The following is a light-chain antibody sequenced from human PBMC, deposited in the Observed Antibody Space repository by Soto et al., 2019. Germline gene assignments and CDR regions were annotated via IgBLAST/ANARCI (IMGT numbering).Light chain of an antibody. Sequence: EIVLTQSPGTLSLSPGERATLSCRASQSVSSSYLAWYQQKPGQAPRLLIYGASSMATGIPDRFSGSGSGTDFTLTISRLEPEDCAVYYCQQYRSSPTYTCGQGTNLEIK. CDR3: QQYRSSPTYT. V-gene: IGKV3-20*01. CDR1: QSVSSSY. J-gene: IGKJ2*01. CDR2: GAS.